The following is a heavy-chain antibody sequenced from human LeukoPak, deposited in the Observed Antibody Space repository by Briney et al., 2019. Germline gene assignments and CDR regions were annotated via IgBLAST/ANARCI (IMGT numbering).Heavy chain of an antibody. CDR1: GGSISSYY. CDR3: ARVGDDYGDY. J-gene: IGHJ4*02. V-gene: IGHV4-4*07. D-gene: IGHD1-26*01. CDR2: IYTSGST. Sequence: SETLSLTCTVSGGSISSYYWSWIRQPAGKGLEWIGRIYTSGSTNYNPSLKSRVTISVDKSKNQFSLKLSSVTAADTAVYYCARVGDDYGDYWGQETLVTVSS.